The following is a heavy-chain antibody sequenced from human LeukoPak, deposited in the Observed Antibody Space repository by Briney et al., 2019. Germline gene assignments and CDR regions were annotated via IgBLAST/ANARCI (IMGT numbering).Heavy chain of an antibody. J-gene: IGHJ4*02. Sequence: LSLTCTVSGGSISSYYWSWIRQPPGKGLEWVSYISSSGSTIYDADSVKGRFTISRDNAKNSLYLQMNSLRAEDTAVYYCARVPETYNYALYYFDYWGQGTLVTVSS. CDR1: GGSISSYY. V-gene: IGHV3-11*04. CDR2: ISSSGSTI. CDR3: ARVPETYNYALYYFDY. D-gene: IGHD5-18*01.